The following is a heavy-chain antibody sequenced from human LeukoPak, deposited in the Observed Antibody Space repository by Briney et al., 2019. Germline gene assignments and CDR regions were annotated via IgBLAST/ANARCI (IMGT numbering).Heavy chain of an antibody. V-gene: IGHV4-59*08. Sequence: SETLSLTCTVSGGSIRSYYWSWIRQPPGKGLEWIGYIYYSGDTSYNPSLESRVTISVDTSKNQFSLKLRSVTAADTAVYYCARRPRGSGWYYFDYWGPGTLVIVSS. CDR2: IYYSGDT. CDR1: GGSIRSYY. J-gene: IGHJ4*02. CDR3: ARRPRGSGWYYFDY. D-gene: IGHD6-19*01.